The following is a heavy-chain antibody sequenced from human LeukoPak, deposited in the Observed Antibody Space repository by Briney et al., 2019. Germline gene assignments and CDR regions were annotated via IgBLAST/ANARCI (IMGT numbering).Heavy chain of an antibody. V-gene: IGHV1-69*04. CDR3: AGTDSSGYLSLDY. Sequence: GSSVKVSCKASGGTFSSYAISWVRQAPGQGLEWMGRIIPILGIANYAQKFQGRVTITADKSTSTAYMELSSLRSEDTAVYYCAGTDSSGYLSLDYWGQGTLVTVSS. CDR2: IIPILGIA. D-gene: IGHD3-22*01. CDR1: GGTFSSYA. J-gene: IGHJ4*02.